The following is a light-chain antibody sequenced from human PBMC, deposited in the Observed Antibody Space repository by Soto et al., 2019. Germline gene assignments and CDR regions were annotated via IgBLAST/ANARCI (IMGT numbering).Light chain of an antibody. J-gene: IGKJ1*01. CDR1: QSISSW. CDR2: KAS. V-gene: IGKV1-5*03. Sequence: DIQMTQSPSTLSASLGDRVTITCRASQSISSWLAWYQQKPGKAPKLLIYKASSLESGVPSRFSGSESGTEFTLTISSLQPDDFATYYCQQYATYWGTFGQGTKVEIK. CDR3: QQYATYWGT.